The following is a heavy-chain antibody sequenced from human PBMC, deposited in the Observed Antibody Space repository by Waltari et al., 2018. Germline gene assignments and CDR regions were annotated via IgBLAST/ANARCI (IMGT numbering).Heavy chain of an antibody. CDR1: GYSISSGYY. J-gene: IGHJ4*02. Sequence: QVQLQESGPGLVKPSETLSLTCTVSGYSISSGYYWGWIRQPPGKGLEWIGSIYHSGSTYYIPSLKSRVTISVETSKNQFSLKLSSVTAADTAVDYCAREGNYYYFDYWGQGTLVTVSS. CDR2: IYHSGST. CDR3: AREGNYYYFDY. V-gene: IGHV4-38-2*02. D-gene: IGHD1-7*01.